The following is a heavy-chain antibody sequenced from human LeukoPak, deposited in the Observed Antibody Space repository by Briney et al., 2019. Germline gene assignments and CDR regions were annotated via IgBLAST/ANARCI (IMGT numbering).Heavy chain of an antibody. Sequence: PSETLSLTCTGSGGSISSGSYYWSWIRQPAGKGLEWIGRIYTSGSTNYNPSLKSRVTISVDTSKNQFSLKLSSVAAADTAVYYCARGLASGDSYGLDYWGQGTLVTVSS. CDR1: GGSISSGSYY. CDR3: ARGLASGDSYGLDY. J-gene: IGHJ4*02. CDR2: IYTSGST. V-gene: IGHV4-61*02. D-gene: IGHD5-18*01.